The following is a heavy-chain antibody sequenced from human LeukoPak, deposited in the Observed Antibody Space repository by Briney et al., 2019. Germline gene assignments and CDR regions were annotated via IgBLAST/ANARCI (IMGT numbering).Heavy chain of an antibody. V-gene: IGHV5-10-1*01. D-gene: IGHD1-26*01. Sequence: LGESLKISCKGSGYDFSTHWISWVRQMPGKGLEWMGRIDPSASYINYSPSFQGHVSISADKSIDTVYLQWNSLKASDTAMYYRARRVGNYANFDYWGQGTLVIVSS. J-gene: IGHJ4*02. CDR1: GYDFSTHW. CDR2: IDPSASYI. CDR3: ARRVGNYANFDY.